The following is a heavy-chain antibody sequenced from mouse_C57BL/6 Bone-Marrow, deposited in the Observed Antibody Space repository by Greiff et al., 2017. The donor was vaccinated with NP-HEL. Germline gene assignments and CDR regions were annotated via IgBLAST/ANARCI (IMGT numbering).Heavy chain of an antibody. J-gene: IGHJ1*03. Sequence: QVQLKQSGAELVRPGASVKLSCKASGYTFTDYYINWVKQRPGQGLEWIARIYPGSGNTYYNEKFKGKATLTAEKSSSTAYMQLRSLTSEDSAVYVCARDYGSSFPSSWYFDVWGTGTTVTVSS. V-gene: IGHV1-76*01. CDR1: GYTFTDYY. D-gene: IGHD1-1*01. CDR3: ARDYGSSFPSSWYFDV. CDR2: IYPGSGNT.